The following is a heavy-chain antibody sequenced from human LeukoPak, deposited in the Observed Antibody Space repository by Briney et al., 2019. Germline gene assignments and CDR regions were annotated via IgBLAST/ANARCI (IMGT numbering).Heavy chain of an antibody. CDR3: AREVSWYVDAFDI. CDR1: GGSISSSSYY. Sequence: SETLSLTCTVSGGSISSSSYYWGWIRQPPGKGLEWIGSIYYSGSTYYNPSLKSRVTISVDTSKNQFSLQLNSVTPEDTAVYYCAREVSWYVDAFDIWGQGTMVTVSS. D-gene: IGHD6-13*01. J-gene: IGHJ3*02. V-gene: IGHV4-39*02. CDR2: IYYSGST.